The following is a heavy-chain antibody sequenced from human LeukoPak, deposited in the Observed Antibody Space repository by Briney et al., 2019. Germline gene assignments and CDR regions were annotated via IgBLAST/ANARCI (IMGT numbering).Heavy chain of an antibody. CDR3: AEHHLSYGDSSPIDY. V-gene: IGHV3-23*01. Sequence: NPGGSLRLSCAASGFTFSSYAMTWVRQAPGKGLEWVSGISGNGISTYYADSVKGRFTIPRDNSKNTLYLQMNSLRAEDTAVYYCAEHHLSYGDSSPIDYWGQGTLVTVSS. CDR2: ISGNGIST. CDR1: GFTFSSYA. J-gene: IGHJ4*02. D-gene: IGHD4-17*01.